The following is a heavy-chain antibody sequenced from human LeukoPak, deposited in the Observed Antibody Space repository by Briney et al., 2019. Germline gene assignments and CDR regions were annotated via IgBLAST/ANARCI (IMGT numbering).Heavy chain of an antibody. CDR1: GFTFSSYS. Sequence: GGSLRLSCAASGFTFSSYSMNWVRQAPGKGLEWVSYTSSSSSTIYYADSVKGRFTISRDNAKNSLYLQMNSLRAEDTAVYYCARELVVVAATHYYYYMDVWGKGTTVTVSS. CDR3: ARELVVVAATHYYYYMDV. J-gene: IGHJ6*03. D-gene: IGHD2-15*01. V-gene: IGHV3-48*01. CDR2: TSSSSSTI.